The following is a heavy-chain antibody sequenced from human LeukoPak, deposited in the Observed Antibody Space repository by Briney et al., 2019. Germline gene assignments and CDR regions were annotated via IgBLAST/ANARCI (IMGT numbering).Heavy chain of an antibody. D-gene: IGHD6-13*01. CDR3: ATSELANSPFDY. CDR1: GYTFTSYG. CDR2: ISAYNGNT. J-gene: IGHJ4*02. Sequence: ASVKVSCKASGYTFTSYGISWVRQAPGQGLDWMEWISAYNGNTNYAQKLQGRVTMTTDTSTSTAYMELRSLRSDDTAVYYCATSELANSPFDYWGQGTLVTVSS. V-gene: IGHV1-18*01.